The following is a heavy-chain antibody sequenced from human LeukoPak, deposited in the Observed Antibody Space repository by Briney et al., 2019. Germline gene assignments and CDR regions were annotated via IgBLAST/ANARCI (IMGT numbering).Heavy chain of an antibody. Sequence: GGSLRLSCAASGFTFSSYGMHWVRQAPGKGLEWVAVISYDGSNKYYADSVKGRFTISRDNSKNALYLQMNSLRAEDTAVYYCAKGGYYERPWYFDYWGQGTLVTVSS. J-gene: IGHJ4*02. CDR3: AKGGYYERPWYFDY. D-gene: IGHD3-22*01. CDR2: ISYDGSNK. V-gene: IGHV3-30*18. CDR1: GFTFSSYG.